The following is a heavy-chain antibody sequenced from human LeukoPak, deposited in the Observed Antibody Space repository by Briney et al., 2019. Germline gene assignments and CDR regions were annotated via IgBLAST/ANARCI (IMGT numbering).Heavy chain of an antibody. V-gene: IGHV3-33*06. CDR2: IWHDGSNK. D-gene: IGHD2-2*01. J-gene: IGHJ6*03. CDR1: GFTFRSYG. Sequence: PGRSLTLSCAASGFTFRSYGIHWVRQTPGKGLEWVTMIWHDGSNKYYADSVKGRFTISRDNSKNTLYLQMNSLRAEDTAVYYCAKYSGDCSSTSCYPYYMDVWGKGTTVTVSS. CDR3: AKYSGDCSSTSCYPYYMDV.